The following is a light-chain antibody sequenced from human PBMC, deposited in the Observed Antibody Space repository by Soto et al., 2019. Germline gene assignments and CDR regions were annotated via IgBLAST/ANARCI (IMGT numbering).Light chain of an antibody. CDR3: QQYNNWPPYT. Sequence: IVMTQSPATLSVSPGERATLSCRASHSVNTNLAWYQQKPGQAPRLLIYGASTRATGIPARFSGSGSRTEFTLTISSLQSEDSAIYYCQQYNNWPPYTFGQGTKLEIK. CDR1: HSVNTN. J-gene: IGKJ2*01. V-gene: IGKV3-15*01. CDR2: GAS.